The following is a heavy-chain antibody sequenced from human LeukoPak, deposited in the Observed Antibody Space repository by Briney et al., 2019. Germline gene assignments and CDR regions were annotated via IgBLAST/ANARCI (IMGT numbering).Heavy chain of an antibody. Sequence: PGGSLRLSCAASGFTFSSYGMHWVRQAPGKGLEWVAVISYDGSNKYYADPVKGRFTISRDNSKNTLYLRMNSLRAEDTAVYYCAKDPAVVWFGSHPDYWGQGTLVTVSS. J-gene: IGHJ4*02. V-gene: IGHV3-30*18. D-gene: IGHD3-10*01. CDR2: ISYDGSNK. CDR3: AKDPAVVWFGSHPDY. CDR1: GFTFSSYG.